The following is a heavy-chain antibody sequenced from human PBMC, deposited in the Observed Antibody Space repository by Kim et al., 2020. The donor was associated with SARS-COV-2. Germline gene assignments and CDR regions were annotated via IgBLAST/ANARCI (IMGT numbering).Heavy chain of an antibody. V-gene: IGHV4-34*01. CDR3: AGYYDFWSGYFVDY. D-gene: IGHD3-3*01. J-gene: IGHJ4*02. Sequence: NYHPSLKSRVTISVDTSKNQFSLKLSSVTAADTAVYYCAGYYDFWSGYFVDYWGQGTLVTVSS.